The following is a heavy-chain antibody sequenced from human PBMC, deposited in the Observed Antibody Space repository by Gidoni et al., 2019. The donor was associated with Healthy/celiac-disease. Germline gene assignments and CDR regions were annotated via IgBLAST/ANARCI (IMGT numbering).Heavy chain of an antibody. J-gene: IGHJ3*02. CDR3: AILRGTSLHKGGDAFDI. Sequence: EVQLLESGGGLVQPGGSLRFSCSAPGFTFSRYAMRWVRQAPGKGLEWVSAISGSGGSTYYADSVKGRFTISRDNSKNTLDLQMNSLRAEDTAVYYCAILRGTSLHKGGDAFDIWGQGTMVTVSS. CDR2: ISGSGGST. CDR1: GFTFSRYA. D-gene: IGHD2-2*01. V-gene: IGHV3-23*01.